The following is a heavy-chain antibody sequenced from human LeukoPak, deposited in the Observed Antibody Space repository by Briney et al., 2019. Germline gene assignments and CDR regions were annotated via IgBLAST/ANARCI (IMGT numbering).Heavy chain of an antibody. Sequence: SVKVSCKASGGTFSSYAISWVRQAPGQGLEWMGRIIPILGIANYAQKFQGRVTITADKSTSTAYMELSSLRSEDTAVYYCARERGSSGWFDYWGQGTLVTVSS. J-gene: IGHJ4*02. CDR1: GGTFSSYA. CDR2: IIPILGIA. V-gene: IGHV1-69*04. CDR3: ARERGSSGWFDY. D-gene: IGHD6-19*01.